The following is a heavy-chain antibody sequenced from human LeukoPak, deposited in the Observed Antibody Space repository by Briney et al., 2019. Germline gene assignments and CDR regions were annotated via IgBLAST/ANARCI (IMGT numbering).Heavy chain of an antibody. Sequence: GRSLRLSCAASGCTFSSYVMHWVRQAPGKGLEWVALISYDGSTNYYADSVKGRFTISRENSRNTLYLQMNSLRVEDTASYYCAKHRQQWLAYYFDCWGQGTLGTVSS. J-gene: IGHJ4*02. CDR3: AKHRQQWLAYYFDC. CDR2: ISYDGSTN. D-gene: IGHD6-19*01. CDR1: GCTFSSYV. V-gene: IGHV3-30*18.